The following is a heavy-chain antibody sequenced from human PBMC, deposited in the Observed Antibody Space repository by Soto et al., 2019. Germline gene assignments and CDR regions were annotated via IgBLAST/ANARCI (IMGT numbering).Heavy chain of an antibody. CDR1: GGGFSSYT. Sequence: SVTVSWQAAGGGFSSYTISWVRQAPGQGLEWMGRIIPILGIANYAQKFQGRVTITADKSTSTAYMELSSLRSEDTAVYYCARDPAPNYYDSGFDYWGQGTLVPASS. CDR3: ARDPAPNYYDSGFDY. J-gene: IGHJ4*02. V-gene: IGHV1-69*04. D-gene: IGHD3-22*01. CDR2: IIPILGIA.